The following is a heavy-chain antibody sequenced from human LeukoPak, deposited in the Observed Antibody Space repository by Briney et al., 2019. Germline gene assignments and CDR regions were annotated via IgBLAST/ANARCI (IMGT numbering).Heavy chain of an antibody. CDR1: GGSFSGYY. J-gene: IGHJ3*02. CDR2: INHSGST. D-gene: IGHD3-3*01. Sequence: SETLSLTCAVYGGSFSGYYWSWIRQPPGKGLEWIGEINHSGSTNYNPSLKSRVTISVDTSKNQFSLQLNSVTPGDTAVYYCARDLSWRTDDAFDIWGQGTMVTVSS. V-gene: IGHV4-34*01. CDR3: ARDLSWRTDDAFDI.